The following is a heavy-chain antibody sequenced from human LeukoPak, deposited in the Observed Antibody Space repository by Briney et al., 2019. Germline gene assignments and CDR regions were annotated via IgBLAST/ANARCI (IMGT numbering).Heavy chain of an antibody. Sequence: GGSLRLSCAASGFTFSSYGMHWVRQAPGKGLEWVAVIWYDGSNKYYADSVKGRFTISRDNSKNTRYLQMNSLRAEDTAVYYCAKAGNVGYYYYMDVWGKGTTVTVSS. D-gene: IGHD1-1*01. CDR2: IWYDGSNK. J-gene: IGHJ6*03. V-gene: IGHV3-30*02. CDR3: AKAGNVGYYYYMDV. CDR1: GFTFSSYG.